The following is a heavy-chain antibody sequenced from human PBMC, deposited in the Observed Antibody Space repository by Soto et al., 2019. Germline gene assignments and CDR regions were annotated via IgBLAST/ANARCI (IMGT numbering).Heavy chain of an antibody. CDR2: INPATGAA. D-gene: IGHD3-3*01. V-gene: IGHV1-2*02. CDR3: VRGGGVGVAGSAAFDM. Sequence: QLHLVQSGAVVKKPGASVTVSCSASGYPVTAYYMHWVRQAPGRGLEWMGGINPATGAAKYTQTFQGRVTLTRDTSTSTVLMELSGLTSEATAVFYCVRGGGVGVAGSAAFDMWGQGTLVTVSS. CDR1: GYPVTAYY. J-gene: IGHJ3*02.